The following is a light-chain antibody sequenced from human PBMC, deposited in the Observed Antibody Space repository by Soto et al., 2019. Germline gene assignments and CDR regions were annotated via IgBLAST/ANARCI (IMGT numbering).Light chain of an antibody. V-gene: IGKV1-9*01. CDR3: QQLNTYPALT. J-gene: IGKJ4*01. Sequence: DIQLTQSPSFLSASVGDRVTITCRASQGISSYLAWYQQKPGKAPNLLIYAASTLQSGVPSRFSGSGSGTEFTLTIISLQPEDFATYFCQQLNTYPALTFGGGTKVEI. CDR2: AAS. CDR1: QGISSY.